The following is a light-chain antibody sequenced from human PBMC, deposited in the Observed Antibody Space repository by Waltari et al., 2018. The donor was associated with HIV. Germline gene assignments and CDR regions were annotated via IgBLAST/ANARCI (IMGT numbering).Light chain of an antibody. V-gene: IGKV1-39*01. CDR1: QGVSRY. J-gene: IGKJ2*01. Sequence: IRVPQSPPSLSASVGDRVNITCRTSQGVSRYLSWYQQKPGKAPKLLIYGASNLQSGVPSRFSGSGSATDFSLTISNLQPEDFATYFCQHNYNNPRTFGQGTRLEIK. CDR3: QHNYNNPRT. CDR2: GAS.